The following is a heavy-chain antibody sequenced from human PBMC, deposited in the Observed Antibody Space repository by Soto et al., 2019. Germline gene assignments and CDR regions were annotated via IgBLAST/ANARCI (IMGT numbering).Heavy chain of an antibody. D-gene: IGHD3-16*02. CDR1: GDSISNYY. V-gene: IGHV4-59*01. CDR2: SFYSGST. Sequence: QVQLQESGPGLVKSSETLSLTCTVSGDSISNYYWIWIRQPPGKGLEWIGCSFYSGSTNYNPSLKSRVTISVDTSKNQFSLRLTSVTAADTAMYYCARDLAPFYDYVWGSYQGWIDPWGQGTLVTVSS. CDR3: ARDLAPFYDYVWGSYQGWIDP. J-gene: IGHJ5*02.